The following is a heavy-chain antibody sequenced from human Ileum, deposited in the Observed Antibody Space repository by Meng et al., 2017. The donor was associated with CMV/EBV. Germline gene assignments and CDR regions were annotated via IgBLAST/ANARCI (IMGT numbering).Heavy chain of an antibody. Sequence: GSLRLSCFVSGVSVSSGSFYWTWIRQSPGKGLEWIGYKYSSGNTNYNPSLESRVTISLDTSRNRFSLRLTSVTAADTAMYFCAVGNILPAWGYYFDYWGQGAEVTVSS. CDR2: KYSSGNT. CDR1: GVSVSSGSFY. J-gene: IGHJ4*02. D-gene: IGHD3-9*01. V-gene: IGHV4-61*01. CDR3: AVGNILPAWGYYFDY.